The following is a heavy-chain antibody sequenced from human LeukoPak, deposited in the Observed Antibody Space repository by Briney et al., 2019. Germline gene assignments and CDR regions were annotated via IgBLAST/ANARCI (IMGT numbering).Heavy chain of an antibody. CDR2: IYYSGST. D-gene: IGHD1-26*01. J-gene: IGHJ4*02. CDR1: GGSISSYY. V-gene: IGHV4-59*01. CDR3: ARGRIVGAHYFDY. Sequence: SETLSLTCTVSGGSISSYYWSWIRQPPGKGLEWIGYIYYSGSTNYNPSLKSRVTISVDTSKNQFSLKLSSVTAADTAVYYCARGRIVGAHYFDYWGQGTLVTVSS.